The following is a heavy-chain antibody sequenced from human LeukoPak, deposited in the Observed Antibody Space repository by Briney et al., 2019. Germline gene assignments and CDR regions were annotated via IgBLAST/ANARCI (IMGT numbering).Heavy chain of an antibody. V-gene: IGHV6-1*01. CDR3: ARRLTQYDCFDP. CDR1: GDSVSSNSVT. CDR2: TYYRSTWYN. J-gene: IGHJ5*02. Sequence: SQTLSLTCAISGDSVSSNSVTWNWIRQSPSRCLECLCRTYYRSTWYNDYAVFVRVRITVNPDTSKHQFSMHLTSVNTEDTDVYYCARRLTQYDCFDPWGQGILVTVSS. D-gene: IGHD2-2*01.